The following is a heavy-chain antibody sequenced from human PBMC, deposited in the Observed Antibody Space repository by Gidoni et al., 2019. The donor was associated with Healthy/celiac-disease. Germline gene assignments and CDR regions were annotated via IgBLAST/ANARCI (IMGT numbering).Heavy chain of an antibody. J-gene: IGHJ2*01. CDR3: ARTYYDFWSGGGYFDL. V-gene: IGHV4-59*01. CDR2: IYYSGST. D-gene: IGHD3-3*01. CDR1: GCSLRRYY. Sequence: QVQLQDSGPGLVQPSETLSLTCTVSGCSLRRYYWSWIRPPPGKGLEWIWYIYYSGSTNYNPSLKSRVTISVETAKNQFSLKLSSVTAADTAVYYCARTYYDFWSGGGYFDLWGRGTLVTVSS.